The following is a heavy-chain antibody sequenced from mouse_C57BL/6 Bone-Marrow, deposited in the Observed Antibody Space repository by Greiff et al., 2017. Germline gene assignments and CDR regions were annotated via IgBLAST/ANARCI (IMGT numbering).Heavy chain of an antibody. J-gene: IGHJ4*01. D-gene: IGHD2-12*01. Sequence: VQLQQPGAELVRPGSSVKLSCKASGYTFTSYWMHWVKQRPIQGLEWIGNIDPSDSETHYNQKFKDKATLTVDKSSSTSYMQLSSLTSEDSAVYYCARPLPYDDYAMDYWGQGTSVTVSS. CDR2: IDPSDSET. V-gene: IGHV1-52*01. CDR3: ARPLPYDDYAMDY. CDR1: GYTFTSYW.